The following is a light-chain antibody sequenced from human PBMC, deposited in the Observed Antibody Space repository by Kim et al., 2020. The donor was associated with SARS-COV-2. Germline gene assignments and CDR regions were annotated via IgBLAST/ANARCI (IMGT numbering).Light chain of an antibody. J-gene: IGKJ1*01. CDR1: QSISSW. CDR2: KAS. CDR3: QQYNSYSPKT. Sequence: DIQMTQSPSTLSASVGDRVIITCRASQSISSWLAWYQQKPGKAPKLLIYKASSLESGVPSRFSGSGSGTEFTLTISSLQPDDFATYYCQQYNSYSPKTFGQGTKVDIK. V-gene: IGKV1-5*03.